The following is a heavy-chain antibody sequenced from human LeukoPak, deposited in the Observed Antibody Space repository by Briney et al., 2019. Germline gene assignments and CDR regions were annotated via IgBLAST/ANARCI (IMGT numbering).Heavy chain of an antibody. J-gene: IGHJ6*03. CDR2: IYYSGST. V-gene: IGHV4-59*01. Sequence: SETLSLTFTVSGGSISSYYWSWIRQPPGKGLEWIGYIYYSGSTNYNPSLKSRVTISVDTSKNQFSLKLSSVTAADTAVYYCARGMTQEYYYYYYMDVWGKGTTVTVSS. CDR1: GGSISSYY. D-gene: IGHD2/OR15-2a*01. CDR3: ARGMTQEYYYYYYMDV.